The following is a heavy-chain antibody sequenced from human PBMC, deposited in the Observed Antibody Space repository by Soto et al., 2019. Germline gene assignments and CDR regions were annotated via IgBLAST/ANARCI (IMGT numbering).Heavy chain of an antibody. D-gene: IGHD3-10*01. CDR1: GFTFSSSS. CDR3: TRLRKSGDLDY. J-gene: IGHJ4*02. Sequence: GGSLRLSCAASGFTFSSSSMNWVRQAPGKGLEWVSYISSSSSTIYYADSVKGRFTISRDDSQNTAYLQMNSLGTEDTAIYYCTRLRKSGDLDYWGLGTLVTVSS. CDR2: ISSSSSTI. V-gene: IGHV3-48*01.